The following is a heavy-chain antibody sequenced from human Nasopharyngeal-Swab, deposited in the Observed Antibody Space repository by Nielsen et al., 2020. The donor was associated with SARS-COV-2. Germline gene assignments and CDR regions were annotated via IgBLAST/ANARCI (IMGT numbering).Heavy chain of an antibody. Sequence: GESLKISCAASGFTFSSYSMNWVRQAPGKGLEWVSSISSSSSYIYYADSVKGRFTISRDNAKNSLNLQMNSLRAEDTAVYYCARSQGERRAGAFDIWGQGTMVTVSS. CDR1: GFTFSSYS. D-gene: IGHD1-1*01. CDR3: ARSQGERRAGAFDI. V-gene: IGHV3-21*01. CDR2: ISSSSSYI. J-gene: IGHJ3*02.